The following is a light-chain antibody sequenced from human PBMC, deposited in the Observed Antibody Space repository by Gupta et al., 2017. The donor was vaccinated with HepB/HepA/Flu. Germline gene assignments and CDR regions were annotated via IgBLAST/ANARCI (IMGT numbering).Light chain of an antibody. V-gene: IGKV3D-11*01. Sequence: EIVFTQSPATLSLSPGERATLSCRASQGVSRYLAWYQQKPGQPPSLLVFDSSNRATGVPARFSGSGSGTDFTLTISSLEPEDFAVCYCRQRINWPLTFGGGTRVEIK. CDR2: DSS. CDR1: QGVSRY. J-gene: IGKJ4*01. CDR3: RQRINWPLT.